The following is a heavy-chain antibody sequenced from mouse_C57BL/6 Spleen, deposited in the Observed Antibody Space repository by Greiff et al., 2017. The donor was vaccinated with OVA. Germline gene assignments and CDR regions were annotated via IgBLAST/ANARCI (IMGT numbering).Heavy chain of an antibody. CDR3: ASSNYCNSPCFAY. J-gene: IGHJ3*01. V-gene: IGHV1-76*01. D-gene: IGHD2-1*01. CDR2: IYPGCGNT. Sequence: QVQLKESGAELVRPGASVKLSCKASGYTFTDYYINWVKQRPGQGLEWIARIYPGCGNTYYNEKFKGKATLTAEKSSSTAYMQLSSLTSADSAVFFCASSNYCNSPCFAYWGQGTLVTVSA. CDR1: GYTFTDYY.